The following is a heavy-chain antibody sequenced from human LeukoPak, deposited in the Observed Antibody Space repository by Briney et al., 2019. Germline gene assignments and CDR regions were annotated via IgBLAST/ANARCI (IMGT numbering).Heavy chain of an antibody. Sequence: GGSLRLSCAASGFTFSSYAMSWVREAPARGLEWVSSLRGNGDTFYADSVKGRFTISRDNSKNTLYLQMNSLRAEDTAVYYCAKGYSRFYSTEDAFDIWGQGTMVTVSS. D-gene: IGHD5-12*01. CDR3: AKGYSRFYSTEDAFDI. CDR2: LRGNGDT. CDR1: GFTFSSYA. J-gene: IGHJ3*02. V-gene: IGHV3-23*01.